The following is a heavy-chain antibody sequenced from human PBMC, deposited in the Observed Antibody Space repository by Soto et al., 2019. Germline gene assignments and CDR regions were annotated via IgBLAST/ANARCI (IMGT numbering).Heavy chain of an antibody. CDR2: MNPNSGNT. J-gene: IGHJ4*02. CDR1: GYTFTSYD. V-gene: IGHV1-8*01. D-gene: IGHD3-3*01. CDR3: GREPLRFLEWYIAY. Sequence: QVQLVQSGAEVKKPGASVKVSCKASGYTFTSYDINWVRQATGQGLEWMGWMNPNSGNTGYAQKFQGRVTMTRNTSISTAYMELSSLRSEATAVYYCGREPLRFLEWYIAYRGQGTLVTVSS.